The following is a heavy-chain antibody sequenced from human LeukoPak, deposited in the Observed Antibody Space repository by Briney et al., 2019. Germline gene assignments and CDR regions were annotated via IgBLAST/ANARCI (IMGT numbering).Heavy chain of an antibody. CDR1: GFTVSSNY. D-gene: IGHD2-2*01. Sequence: PGGSLRLSCAASGFTVSSNYMNWVRQAPGKGLEWVSVIYTGGNTYYADSVKGRFTISRDKSKNTVYLQTNSLRDEDAAVYYCARAYCTTSSCLLGFDIWGQGTKVTVSS. V-gene: IGHV3-66*01. J-gene: IGHJ3*02. CDR2: IYTGGNT. CDR3: ARAYCTTSSCLLGFDI.